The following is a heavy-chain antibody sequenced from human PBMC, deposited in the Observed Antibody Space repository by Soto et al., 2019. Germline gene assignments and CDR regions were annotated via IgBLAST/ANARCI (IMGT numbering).Heavy chain of an antibody. J-gene: IGHJ4*02. Sequence: QVQLVQSGAEVQKPGSSVKVSCKASGDAFTNYIFDWVRQAPGQGLEWMGAMIPMFGTPKYAQTFQDRDTNSAGESTGTAYLELTSLRFDDTAVYYCARGRDQLTVGLYFDSWGEGSRVTVSS. CDR3: ARGRDQLTVGLYFDS. V-gene: IGHV1-69*01. CDR2: MIPMFGTP. D-gene: IGHD2-2*01. CDR1: GDAFTNYI.